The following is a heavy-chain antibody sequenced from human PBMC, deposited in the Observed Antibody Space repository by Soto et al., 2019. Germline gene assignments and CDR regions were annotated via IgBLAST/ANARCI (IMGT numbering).Heavy chain of an antibody. V-gene: IGHV4-34*02. J-gene: IGHJ5*02. D-gene: IGHD6-25*01. CDR3: SRGRDPHKAGRT. CDR2: IDPSGDT. CDR1: SGSFSTYY. Sequence: QVQLQQWGAGLLKPSETLSLTCAVDSGSFSTYYCSWTRQPPGKGLEWIGEIDPSGDTDYNPSLSNRVTISLDTSKNQFSLKLTSVTAADTAVYFCSRGRDPHKAGRTWGQGTLVPVSS.